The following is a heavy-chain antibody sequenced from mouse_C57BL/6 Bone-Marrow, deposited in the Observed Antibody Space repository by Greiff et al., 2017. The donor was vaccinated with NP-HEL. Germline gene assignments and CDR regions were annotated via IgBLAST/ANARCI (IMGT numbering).Heavy chain of an antibody. J-gene: IGHJ4*01. CDR1: GYSFTDYT. CDR3: ARSRYSNYWGYAMDY. V-gene: IGHV1-39*01. CDR2: INPTYGTT. Sequence: EVQLQQSGPELVKPGASVKISCKASGYSFTDYTMNWVQQSNGKSLEWIGVINPTYGTTSYNQKFKGKATLTVDQSSSTAYMQLNSLTSEDSAVYYCARSRYSNYWGYAMDYWGQGTSVTVSS. D-gene: IGHD2-5*01.